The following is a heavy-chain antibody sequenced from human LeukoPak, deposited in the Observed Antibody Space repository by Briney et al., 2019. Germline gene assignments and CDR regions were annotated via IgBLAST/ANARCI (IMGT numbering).Heavy chain of an antibody. CDR3: ARAEYQLLSSWDY. J-gene: IGHJ4*02. CDR2: IYYSGST. CDR1: GGSISSSSYY. D-gene: IGHD2-2*01. V-gene: IGHV4-39*01. Sequence: PSETLSLTCTVSGGSISSSSYYWGWIRQPPGKGLEWIGSIYYSGSTYYNPSLKSRVTISVDTSENQFSLKLSSVTAADTAVYYCARAEYQLLSSWDYWGQGTLVTVSS.